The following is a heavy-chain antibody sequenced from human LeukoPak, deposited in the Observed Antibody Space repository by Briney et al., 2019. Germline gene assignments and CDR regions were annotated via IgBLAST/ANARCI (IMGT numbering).Heavy chain of an antibody. Sequence: PSETLSLTCAVSGGSFSGYYWTWIRQPPGKGLEWIGEINHSGNANYNPSLKSRVTISVDTSKNQFSLKLSSVTAADTAVYYCARANDYYDSSGSFVFDYWGQGTLVTVSS. D-gene: IGHD3-22*01. J-gene: IGHJ4*02. CDR1: GGSFSGYY. V-gene: IGHV4-34*01. CDR2: INHSGNA. CDR3: ARANDYYDSSGSFVFDY.